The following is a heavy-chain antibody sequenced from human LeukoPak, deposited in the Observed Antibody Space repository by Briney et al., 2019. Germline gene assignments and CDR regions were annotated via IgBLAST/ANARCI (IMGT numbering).Heavy chain of an antibody. Sequence: GASVKVSCKASGYTFINSGVSWVRQAPGQGLEWMGWISAYNGNTNYAQKLQGRVTMTTDTSTSTAYMELRSLRSDDTAVYYCARDGRWELRKNFDYWGQGTLVTVSS. V-gene: IGHV1-18*01. CDR1: GYTFINSG. D-gene: IGHD1-26*01. J-gene: IGHJ4*02. CDR2: ISAYNGNT. CDR3: ARDGRWELRKNFDY.